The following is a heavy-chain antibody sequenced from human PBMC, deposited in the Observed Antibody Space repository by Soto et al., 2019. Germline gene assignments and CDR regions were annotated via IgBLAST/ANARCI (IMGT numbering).Heavy chain of an antibody. D-gene: IGHD3-22*01. J-gene: IGHJ3*02. V-gene: IGHV4-30-4*01. CDR3: ARDCGGNYYDSSGYYFDI. Sequence: QVQLQESGPGLVKPSQTLSLTCTVSGGSISSGDYYWSWIRQPPGKGLEWIGYIYYSGSTYYKPSLKSRVTISVDTSKNQFSLKLSSVTAANTAVYYCARDCGGNYYDSSGYYFDIWGQGTMVTVSS. CDR1: GGSISSGDYY. CDR2: IYYSGST.